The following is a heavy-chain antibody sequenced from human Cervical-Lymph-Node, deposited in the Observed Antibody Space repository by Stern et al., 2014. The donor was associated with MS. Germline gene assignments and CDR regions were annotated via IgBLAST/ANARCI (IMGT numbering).Heavy chain of an antibody. CDR3: ARAPVDSSSWYGDY. V-gene: IGHV3-21*01. CDR1: GFTFSSYS. Sequence: EVQLEESGGGLVKPGGSLRLSCAASGFTFSSYSMNWVRQAPGKGLEWVSSIGSSGTYIHYADSVKGRFTISRDNAKNSLYLQMNSLRAEDTAVYYCARAPVDSSSWYGDYWGQGTLVTVSS. J-gene: IGHJ4*02. D-gene: IGHD6-13*01. CDR2: IGSSGTYI.